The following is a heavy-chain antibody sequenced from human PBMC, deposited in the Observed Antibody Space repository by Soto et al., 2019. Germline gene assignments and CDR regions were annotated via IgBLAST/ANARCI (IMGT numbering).Heavy chain of an antibody. J-gene: IGHJ3*01. CDR1: GFTFSSYA. CDR2: ISGSDGST. D-gene: IGHD3-22*01. CDR3: ARGDYHDTSGPFSDAFDV. Sequence: GGSLRLSCAASGFTFSSYAMNWVRQAPGKGLEWVSVISGSDGSTYYADSVKGRFTISRDNSKNTLNLQMNSLRAEDTAVYYCARGDYHDTSGPFSDAFDVWGQGTMVTVSS. V-gene: IGHV3-23*01.